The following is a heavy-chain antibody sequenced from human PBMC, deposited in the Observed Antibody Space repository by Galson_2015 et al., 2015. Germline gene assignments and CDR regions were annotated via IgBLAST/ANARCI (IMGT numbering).Heavy chain of an antibody. CDR3: VRVDDFGDCS. V-gene: IGHV6-1*01. D-gene: IGHD4-17*01. CDR1: GDSVSSNSAA. Sequence: CAISGDSVSSNSAAWNWIRQSPSRGLEWLGRTYYRSNWYTDYAVSVKSRITISPDTSKNQLSLHLNSVTPEDTAVYYCVRVDDFGDCSWGQGTLVTVS. CDR2: TYYRSNWYT. J-gene: IGHJ5*02.